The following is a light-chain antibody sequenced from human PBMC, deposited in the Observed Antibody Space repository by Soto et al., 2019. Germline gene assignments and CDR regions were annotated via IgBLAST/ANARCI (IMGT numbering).Light chain of an antibody. CDR1: QSVSSK. J-gene: IGKJ2*01. CDR2: GAS. CDR3: QKSYT. V-gene: IGKV3-15*01. Sequence: EIVMTQSPATQSVSPGERATLSCWASQSVSSKLAWYQQKPGQAPRLLIYGASTRATGIPARFSGSGSGTEFTLTISSLQSEDFAVYLCQKSYTCGQGTKVDIK.